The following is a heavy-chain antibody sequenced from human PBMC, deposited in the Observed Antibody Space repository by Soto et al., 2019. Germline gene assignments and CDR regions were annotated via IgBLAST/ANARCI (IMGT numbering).Heavy chain of an antibody. CDR3: ARFSGWYSAFDY. V-gene: IGHV4-59*01. CDR1: GGSISSYY. Sequence: SETLSLTCTVSGGSISSYYWSWIRQPPGKGLDWIGYIYSSGSTNYNPSLKSRVTISVDTSKNEFSLKLTSVTAADTAVYYCARFSGWYSAFDYWGQGTPVTVSS. J-gene: IGHJ4*02. D-gene: IGHD6-19*01. CDR2: IYSSGST.